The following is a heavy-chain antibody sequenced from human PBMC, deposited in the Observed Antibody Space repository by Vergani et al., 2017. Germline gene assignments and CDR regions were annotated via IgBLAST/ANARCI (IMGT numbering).Heavy chain of an antibody. J-gene: IGHJ4*02. CDR2: VLFDGSNE. CDR1: GFTFNRYG. V-gene: IGHV3-33*01. Sequence: QVQLVQSGGGVVQPGGSLRLSCVASGFTFNRYGMQWVRQAPGKGLEWVAYVLFDGSNEYYADSVKGRFIVSRDNSNDALYLQMNSLRAEDTAVYYCARTAMIGYWGQGTLVTVSS. D-gene: IGHD5-18*01. CDR3: ARTAMIGY.